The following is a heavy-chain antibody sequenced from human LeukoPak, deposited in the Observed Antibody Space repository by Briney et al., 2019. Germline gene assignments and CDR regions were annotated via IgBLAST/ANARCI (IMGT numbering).Heavy chain of an antibody. CDR2: IIPILGIA. J-gene: IGHJ4*02. CDR1: GGTFSSYA. V-gene: IGHV1-69*04. Sequence: ASVKVSCKASGGTFSSYAISWVRQAPGQGLEWMGRIIPILGIANYAQKFQGRVTITADKSTSTAYMELSSLRSEDTAVYYCARAGYSGYVFGYWGQGTLVTVSS. D-gene: IGHD5-12*01. CDR3: ARAGYSGYVFGY.